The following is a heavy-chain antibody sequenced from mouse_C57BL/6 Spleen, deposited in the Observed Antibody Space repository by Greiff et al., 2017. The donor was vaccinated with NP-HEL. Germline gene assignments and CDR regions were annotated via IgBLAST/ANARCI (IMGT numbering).Heavy chain of an antibody. J-gene: IGHJ3*01. CDR3: AREGDSAGPAWFAY. Sequence: QVQLQQSGPELVKPGASVKISCKASGYSFTSYYIHWVKQRPGQGLEWIGWIYPGSGNTKYKEKVKGKATLTADTSSSTAYMQLSSLTSEDSAVYYCAREGDSAGPAWFAYWGQGTLVTVSA. CDR1: GYSFTSYY. D-gene: IGHD3-2*02. CDR2: IYPGSGNT. V-gene: IGHV1-66*01.